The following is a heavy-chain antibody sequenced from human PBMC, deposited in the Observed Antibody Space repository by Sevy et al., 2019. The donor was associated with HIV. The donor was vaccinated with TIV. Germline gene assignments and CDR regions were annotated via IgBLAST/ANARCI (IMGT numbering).Heavy chain of an antibody. D-gene: IGHD1-7*01. CDR2: ISTGGTSI. Sequence: GGSLRLSCEASEFTFSNYYMSWIRRAPGKGLEWVSYISTGGTSIFYADSVKGRFTTSRDNAKNSLHLQMNDLRAEDTAIYYCARDRVPKTSSSFDFWGQGTLVTVSS. J-gene: IGHJ4*02. V-gene: IGHV3-11*01. CDR1: EFTFSNYY. CDR3: ARDRVPKTSSSFDF.